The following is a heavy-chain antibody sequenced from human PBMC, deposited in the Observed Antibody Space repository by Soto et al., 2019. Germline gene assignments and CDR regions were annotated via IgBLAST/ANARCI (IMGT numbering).Heavy chain of an antibody. Sequence: SLRLSCTASGFTFGDYAMSWVRQAPGKGLEWVGFIRSEAYGGTTDYAASVKGRFTISRDDSKSIAYLQMNSLKTEDTAVYYCTRNPIAATGPNYFYYGMDVWGQGTTVTVSS. D-gene: IGHD6-13*01. CDR2: IRSEAYGGTT. J-gene: IGHJ6*02. CDR3: TRNPIAATGPNYFYYGMDV. V-gene: IGHV3-49*04. CDR1: GFTFGDYA.